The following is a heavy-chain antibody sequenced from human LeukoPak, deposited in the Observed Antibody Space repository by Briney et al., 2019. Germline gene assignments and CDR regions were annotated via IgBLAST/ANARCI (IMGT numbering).Heavy chain of an antibody. D-gene: IGHD3-10*01. CDR3: AREGAGYYYGSGSYSVYYMDF. CDR2: IIPIFGTA. Sequence: SVKVSCKASVGTFSSYAISWVRQAPGQGLEWMGGIIPIFGTANYAQKFQGRVTITADESTSTAYMQLSSLRSEDTAVYYCAREGAGYYYGSGSYSVYYMDFWGKGTTVTVSS. V-gene: IGHV1-69*13. CDR1: VGTFSSYA. J-gene: IGHJ6*03.